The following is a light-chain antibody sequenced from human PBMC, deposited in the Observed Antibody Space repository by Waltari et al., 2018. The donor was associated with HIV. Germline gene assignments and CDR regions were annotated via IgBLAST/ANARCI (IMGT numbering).Light chain of an antibody. V-gene: IGLV2-23*02. CDR3: CSYVSNVI. Sequence: QSALTPPSSVSGSPGQPITISCTRTSRDVATHKLVCWYQQHPGKAPNLMIYAVSTRPSGVSDRFSGSKSGETASLTISGLQAEDEADYYCCSYVSNVILGGGTKLTVL. CDR1: SRDVATHKL. J-gene: IGLJ2*01. CDR2: AVS.